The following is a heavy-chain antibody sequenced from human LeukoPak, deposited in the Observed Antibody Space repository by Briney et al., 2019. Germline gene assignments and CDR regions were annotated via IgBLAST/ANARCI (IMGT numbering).Heavy chain of an antibody. D-gene: IGHD3-16*01. J-gene: IGHJ3*02. Sequence: GGSLRLSCAASGFTFSSYAMHWVRQAPGKGLEWVAVISYDGSNKYYSDSVKGRFTISRDNSKNTLYLQMNSLRAEDTAVYYCAKDYGYVLHAFDIWGQGTMVTVSS. CDR3: AKDYGYVLHAFDI. V-gene: IGHV3-30-3*01. CDR2: ISYDGSNK. CDR1: GFTFSSYA.